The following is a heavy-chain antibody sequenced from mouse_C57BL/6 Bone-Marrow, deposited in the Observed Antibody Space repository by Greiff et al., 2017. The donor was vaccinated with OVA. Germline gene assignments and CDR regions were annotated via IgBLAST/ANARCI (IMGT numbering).Heavy chain of an antibody. CDR3: ARDPDDSSDAMDY. Sequence: VQLKESGPGLVKPSQSLSLTCSVTGYSITSCYFWNWIRQYPGNKLEWMGYISYDGSNNYKPSLKNRISITRDTTKNQIFLKLNSMTTEDTATYYCARDPDDSSDAMDYWGQGTTVTVSS. CDR2: ISYDGSN. D-gene: IGHD1-1*01. CDR1: GYSITSCYF. J-gene: IGHJ4*01. V-gene: IGHV3-6*01.